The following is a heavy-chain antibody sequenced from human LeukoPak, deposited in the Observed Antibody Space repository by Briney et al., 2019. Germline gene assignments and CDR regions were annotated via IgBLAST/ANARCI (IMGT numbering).Heavy chain of an antibody. D-gene: IGHD3-16*01. CDR2: IFHSGST. V-gene: IGHV4-38-2*02. CDR3: ARRGRTRGAFDI. CDR1: GYSISSGYY. Sequence: SETLSLTCTVSGYSISSGYYWGWIRQPPGKGLEWIGSIFHSGSTYYNPSLKSRVTISLDTSKNQFSLKLSSVTAADTAVYYCARRGRTRGAFDIWGQGTMVTVSS. J-gene: IGHJ3*02.